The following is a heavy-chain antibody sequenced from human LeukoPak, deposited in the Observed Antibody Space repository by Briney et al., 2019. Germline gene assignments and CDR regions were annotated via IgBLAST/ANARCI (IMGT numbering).Heavy chain of an antibody. CDR2: ISSSGSTI. CDR3: AREALYSSSWYNWFDP. J-gene: IGHJ5*02. Sequence: GGSLRLSCAASGFTFSDYYMSWIRQAPGKGLEWVSYISSSGSTIYYADSVKGRFTISRDNAKNSLYLQMNSLGAEDTAVYYCAREALYSSSWYNWFDPWGQGTLVTVSS. CDR1: GFTFSDYY. V-gene: IGHV3-11*04. D-gene: IGHD6-13*01.